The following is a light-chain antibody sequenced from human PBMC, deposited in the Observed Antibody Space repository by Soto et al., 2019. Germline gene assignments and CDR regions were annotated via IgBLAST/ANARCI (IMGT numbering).Light chain of an antibody. Sequence: EIVLTQSPGTLSLSPGERATLSCRASQSFTSRSLAWYQQKPGLAPRLLISGASNRAAGIPDRFSGSGSGTDFTLTISRLEPEDFAVYYCQQYGSSLTWTFGQGTKVDIK. V-gene: IGKV3-20*01. CDR2: GAS. J-gene: IGKJ1*01. CDR1: QSFTSRS. CDR3: QQYGSSLTWT.